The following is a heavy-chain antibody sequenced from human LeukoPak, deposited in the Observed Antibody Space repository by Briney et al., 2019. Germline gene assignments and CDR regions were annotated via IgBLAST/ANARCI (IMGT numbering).Heavy chain of an antibody. CDR2: IIPIFGTA. J-gene: IGHJ5*02. CDR1: GGTFSSYA. CDR3: ARAAEHQLHNWFDP. D-gene: IGHD2-2*01. Sequence: ASVKLSCKASGGTFSSYAISWVRQAPGQGLEWMGGIIPIFGTANYAQNFQGRGTTTTDESTSTAYMELISLRSEDTAVYYCARAAEHQLHNWFDPWGQGPLVTVSS. V-gene: IGHV1-69*05.